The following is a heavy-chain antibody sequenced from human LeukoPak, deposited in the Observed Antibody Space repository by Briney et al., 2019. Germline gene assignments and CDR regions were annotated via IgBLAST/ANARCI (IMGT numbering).Heavy chain of an antibody. J-gene: IGHJ3*02. V-gene: IGHV4-34*01. Sequence: PSETLSLTCAVYGGSFSGYYWSWIRQPPGKGLEWIGEINHSGSTNYNPSLKGRVTISVDTSKNQFSLKLSSVTAVDTAVYYCAREEVLRYFDWLLSSRDAFDIWGQGTMVTVSS. CDR2: INHSGST. CDR1: GGSFSGYY. D-gene: IGHD3-9*01. CDR3: AREEVLRYFDWLLSSRDAFDI.